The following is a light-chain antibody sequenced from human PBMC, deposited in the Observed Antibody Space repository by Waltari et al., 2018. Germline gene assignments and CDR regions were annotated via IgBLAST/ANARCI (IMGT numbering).Light chain of an antibody. CDR3: QQYNHGYT. Sequence: EIVMTQSPATLSVSPGERGALSCRASQTVSNNLVWYQQRPGQAPRPLIYGASTRATGIPARFTGSGSGTEFTLTISSLQSEDFAVYYCQQYNHGYTFAQGTKLEIK. J-gene: IGKJ2*01. CDR2: GAS. V-gene: IGKV3-15*01. CDR1: QTVSNN.